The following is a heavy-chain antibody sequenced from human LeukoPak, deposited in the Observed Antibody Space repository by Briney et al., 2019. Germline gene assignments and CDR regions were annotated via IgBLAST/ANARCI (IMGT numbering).Heavy chain of an antibody. D-gene: IGHD3-10*01. CDR1: GYTFTSYG. J-gene: IGHJ5*02. CDR2: ISAYNGNT. V-gene: IGHV1-18*01. CDR3: ARGISIVWFGELLSNNWFDP. Sequence: ASVKVSCKASGYTFTSYGISWVRQAPGQGLEWMGWISAYNGNTNYAQKFQGRVTMTTDTSTSTAYMELRSLRSDDTAVYYCARGISIVWFGELLSNNWFDPWGQGTLVTVSS.